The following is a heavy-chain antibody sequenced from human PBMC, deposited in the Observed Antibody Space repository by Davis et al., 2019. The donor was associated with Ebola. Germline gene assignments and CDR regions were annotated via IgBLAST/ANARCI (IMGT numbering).Heavy chain of an antibody. CDR1: GFTFSSYA. J-gene: IGHJ6*02. CDR3: AKASLRYFDWLSYPRYYGMDV. V-gene: IGHV3-23*01. Sequence: GESLKISCAASGFTFSSYAMSWVRQAPGKGLEWVSGISTGGGVTIYADSVKGRFTISRDNSKNTLYLQMNSLRAEDTAVYYCAKASLRYFDWLSYPRYYGMDVWGQGTTVTVSS. D-gene: IGHD3-9*01. CDR2: ISTGGGVT.